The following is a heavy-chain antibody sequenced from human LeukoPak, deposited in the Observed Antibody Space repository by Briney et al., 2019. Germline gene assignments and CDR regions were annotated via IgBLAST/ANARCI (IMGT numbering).Heavy chain of an antibody. CDR2: IGTASDT. CDR3: ARGPPRGKYYYMDV. Sequence: GGSLRLSCAASGFTFSSFDMHWVRQPTGQGLEWVSTIGTASDTYYPGSVEGRFILSRDNAKNSLYLQMNSLTAGDTAVYYCARGPPRGKYYYMDVWGKGTTATVSS. CDR1: GFTFSSFD. V-gene: IGHV3-13*01. D-gene: IGHD1-1*01. J-gene: IGHJ6*03.